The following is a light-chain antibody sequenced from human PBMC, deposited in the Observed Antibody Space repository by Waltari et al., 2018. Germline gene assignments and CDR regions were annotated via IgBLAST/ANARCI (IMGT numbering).Light chain of an antibody. J-gene: IGKJ1*01. V-gene: IGKV1-NL1*01. CDR2: AES. CDR3: QQYYRTPPET. Sequence: DIQMTPSPSSLSASVGDRVTITDRASQDISNSLAWYQQKPGKAPNLLMYAESRLESGVPPMLSGTVSGTDYTLTISRLQPDDFATYYCQQYYRTPPETFGQGTKVEIK. CDR1: QDISNS.